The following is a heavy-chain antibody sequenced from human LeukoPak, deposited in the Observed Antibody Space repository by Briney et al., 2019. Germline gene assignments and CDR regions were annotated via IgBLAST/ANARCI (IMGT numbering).Heavy chain of an antibody. J-gene: IGHJ5*02. Sequence: SETLSLTCTVSGGSISSGVYYWSWIRQPPGKGLEWIGYIYYSGSTYYNPSLKSRVTISVDTSKNQFSLKLSSVTAADTAVYYCARGHRYCSGGSCYSVNWFDPWGQGTLVTVSS. CDR2: IYYSGST. V-gene: IGHV4-30-4*01. CDR1: GGSISSGVYY. D-gene: IGHD2-15*01. CDR3: ARGHRYCSGGSCYSVNWFDP.